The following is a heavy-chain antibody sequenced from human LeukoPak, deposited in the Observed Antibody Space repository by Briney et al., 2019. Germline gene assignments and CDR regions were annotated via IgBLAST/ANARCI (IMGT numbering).Heavy chain of an antibody. CDR3: AKDRQSYTSYDYFDS. CDR2: ISNSGRSP. V-gene: IGHV3-23*01. Sequence: GGSLRLSCAASGFTFSSYAMNWVRQAPGKGLKWVSSISNSGRSPYYADSVMGRFTVSRDNSKNTLYLQMNSLRAEDTAIYYCAKDRQSYTSYDYFDSWGQGSLVTVSS. D-gene: IGHD3-16*01. J-gene: IGHJ4*02. CDR1: GFTFSSYA.